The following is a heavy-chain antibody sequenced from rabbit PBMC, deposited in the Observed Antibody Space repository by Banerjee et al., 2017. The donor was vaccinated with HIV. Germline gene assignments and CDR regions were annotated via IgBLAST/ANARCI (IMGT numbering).Heavy chain of an antibody. D-gene: IGHD4-2*01. CDR2: IYTGSSGST. V-gene: IGHV1S40*01. Sequence: QSLEESGGDLVKPGASLTLTCKASGFDLSSYYYIFWVRQAPGKGLEWIGCIYTGSSGSTYYASWAKGRFTISKTSSTTVTLQMTSLTAADTATYFCARGGGDTHYVGAVWGPGTLVTVS. CDR3: ARGGGDTHYVGAV. J-gene: IGHJ4*01. CDR1: GFDLSSYYY.